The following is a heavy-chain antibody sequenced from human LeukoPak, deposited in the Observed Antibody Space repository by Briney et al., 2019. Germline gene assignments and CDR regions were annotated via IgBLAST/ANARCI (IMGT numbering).Heavy chain of an antibody. CDR1: PFTSSGHW. D-gene: IGHD1-26*01. CDR3: AKSRGSYTSYYFDY. Sequence: AGGSLRLSCAASPFTSSGHWMSWVRQAPGKGLEWVSAISGSGGSTYYADSVKGRFTIPRDNSKNTLYLQMNSLRAEDTAVYYCAKSRGSYTSYYFDYWGQGTLVTVSS. V-gene: IGHV3-23*01. CDR2: ISGSGGST. J-gene: IGHJ4*02.